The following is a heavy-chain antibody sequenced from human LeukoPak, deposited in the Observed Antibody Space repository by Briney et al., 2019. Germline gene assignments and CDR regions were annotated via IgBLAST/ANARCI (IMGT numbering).Heavy chain of an antibody. D-gene: IGHD4-17*01. CDR1: GFSFDDYA. J-gene: IGHJ4*02. CDR2: IGWNGGGI. V-gene: IGHV3-9*01. Sequence: GGSLRLSCAASGFSFDDYAMHWVRQAPGKGLEWVSGIGWNGGGIVYADSVKGRFTISRDNGKNSLYLQMNSLRAEDTAVYYCAKDGGPYGDYGFDYWGQGTLVTVSS. CDR3: AKDGGPYGDYGFDY.